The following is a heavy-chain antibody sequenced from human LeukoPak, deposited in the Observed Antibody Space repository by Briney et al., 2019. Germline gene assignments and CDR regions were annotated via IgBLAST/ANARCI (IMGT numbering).Heavy chain of an antibody. CDR1: GGSMTSGTFS. V-gene: IGHV4-61*02. J-gene: IGHJ6*03. D-gene: IGHD1-14*01. Sequence: SETLSLTCIVSGGSMTSGTFSWSWIRQPAGKGLQWIGRAHTSGSTNYNPSLQSRVAISVDTSKNLFSLELSSVTAADTAVYYCARDTLTAPFYYSYMDVWGKGTTVTVSS. CDR3: ARDTLTAPFYYSYMDV. CDR2: AHTSGST.